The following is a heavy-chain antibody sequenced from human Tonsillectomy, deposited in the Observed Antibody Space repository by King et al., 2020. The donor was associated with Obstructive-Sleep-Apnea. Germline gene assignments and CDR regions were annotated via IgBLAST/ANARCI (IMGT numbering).Heavy chain of an antibody. J-gene: IGHJ6*02. CDR3: ARGWVNRYVILTAHDIYYSGMDV. CDR1: GFTFSSYG. V-gene: IGHV3-33*01. D-gene: IGHD3-9*01. CDR2: IWYDGSNK. Sequence: VQLVESGGGVVQPGRSLRLSCAASGFTFSSYGMHWVRQVPGKGLEWVAVIWYDGSNKYYADSVKGRFTISRDNSKNTLYLQMNSLRAEDTAVYYCARGWVNRYVILTAHDIYYSGMDVWGQGTTVTVSS.